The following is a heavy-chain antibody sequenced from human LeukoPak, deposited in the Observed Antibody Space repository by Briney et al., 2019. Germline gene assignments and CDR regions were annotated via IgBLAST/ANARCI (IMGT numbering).Heavy chain of an antibody. CDR1: GFTVSSNY. CDR2: ISGSGGST. CDR3: AKARPKGFDY. V-gene: IGHV3-23*01. Sequence: GGSLRLSCAASGFTVSSNYMSWVRQAPGKGLEWVSAISGSGGSTYYADSVKGRFTISRDNSKNTLYLQMNSLRAEDTAVYYCAKARPKGFDYWGQGTLVTVSS. J-gene: IGHJ4*02.